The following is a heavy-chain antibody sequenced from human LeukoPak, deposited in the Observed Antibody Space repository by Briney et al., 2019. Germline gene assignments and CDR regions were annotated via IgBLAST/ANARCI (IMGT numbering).Heavy chain of an antibody. CDR3: ARADYYDSSGYYDY. V-gene: IGHV3-7*04. J-gene: IGHJ4*02. Sequence: PGGSLRLSCAASGFTLSSYWMSWVRQAPGKGLEWVANIKQDGSEKYYVDSVKGRFTISRDNAKNSLYLQMNSLRAEDTAVYYCARADYYDSSGYYDYWGQGTLVTVSS. D-gene: IGHD3-22*01. CDR2: IKQDGSEK. CDR1: GFTLSSYW.